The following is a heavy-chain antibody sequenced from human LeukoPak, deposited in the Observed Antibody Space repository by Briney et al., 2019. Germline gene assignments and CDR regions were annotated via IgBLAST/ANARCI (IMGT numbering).Heavy chain of an antibody. CDR2: IYSGGST. CDR1: GFTVSSNY. J-gene: IGHJ4*02. CDR3: VARRFYRSGSPH. Sequence: GGSLRLSCAASGFTVSSNYMSWVRQAPGKGLEWVSVIYSGGSTYYADSVKGRFTISRDNTKKSLYLQMNNLRAEDTALYYCVARRFYRSGSPHWGQGTLVTVSS. V-gene: IGHV3-66*01. D-gene: IGHD3-10*01.